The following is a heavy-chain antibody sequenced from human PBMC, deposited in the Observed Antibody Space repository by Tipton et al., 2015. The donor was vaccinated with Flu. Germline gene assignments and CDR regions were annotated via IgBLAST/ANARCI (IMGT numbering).Heavy chain of an antibody. CDR2: IATADDT. CDR1: GFTFSNYD. D-gene: IGHD7-27*01. V-gene: IGHV3-13*01. CDR3: AREKLGAGFWYFDL. J-gene: IGHJ2*01. Sequence: SLRLSCAASGFTFSNYDMHWVRQGTGKGLEWVSGIATADDTPYADSVKGRFTISRDNAKNSLYLQMNSLRAGDTAIYYCAREKLGAGFWYFDLWGRGTLVTVSS.